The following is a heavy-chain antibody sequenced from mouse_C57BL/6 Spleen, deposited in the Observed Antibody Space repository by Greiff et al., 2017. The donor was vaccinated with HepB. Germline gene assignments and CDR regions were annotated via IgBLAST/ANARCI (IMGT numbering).Heavy chain of an antibody. Sequence: QVQLKQPGAELVKPGASVKLSCKASGYTFTSYWMHWVKQRPGQGLEWIGMIHPNSGSTNYNEKFKSKATLTVDKSSSTAYMQLSSLTSEDSAVYYCARGGYSYCFAYWGQGTLVTVSA. J-gene: IGHJ3*01. CDR1: GYTFTSYW. D-gene: IGHD2-12*01. CDR3: ARGGYSYCFAY. V-gene: IGHV1-64*01. CDR2: IHPNSGST.